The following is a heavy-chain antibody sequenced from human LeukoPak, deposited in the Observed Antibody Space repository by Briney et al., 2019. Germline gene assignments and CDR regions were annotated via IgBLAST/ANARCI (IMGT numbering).Heavy chain of an antibody. V-gene: IGHV1-2*02. CDR3: ARDQILYYYDSSGYFIDY. J-gene: IGHJ4*02. CDR2: INPNSGGT. CDR1: GYTFTGYY. Sequence: ASVKVSCKASGYTFTGYYMHWVRQAPGQGLEWMGWINPNSGGTNYAQKFQGRVTMTRDTSISTAYMELSRLRSDDTAVYYCARDQILYYYDSSGYFIDYWGQGTLVTVSS. D-gene: IGHD3-22*01.